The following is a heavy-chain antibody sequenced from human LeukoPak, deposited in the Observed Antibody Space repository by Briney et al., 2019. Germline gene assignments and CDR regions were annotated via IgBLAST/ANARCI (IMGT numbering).Heavy chain of an antibody. CDR1: GFTFSSYA. D-gene: IGHD3-3*01. CDR3: AKDRSGYSPQGDAFDI. J-gene: IGHJ3*02. CDR2: ISGTGGRT. V-gene: IGHV3-23*01. Sequence: GGSLRLSCAASGFTFSSYAMNWVRQAPGKGLEWVSVISGTGGRTYYADSVKGRFTISRDNSKNTLYLQMNSLRAEDTAVYYCAKDRSGYSPQGDAFDIWGQGTMVTVSS.